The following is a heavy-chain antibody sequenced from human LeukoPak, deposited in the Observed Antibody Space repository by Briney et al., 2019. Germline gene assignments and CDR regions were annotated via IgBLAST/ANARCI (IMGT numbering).Heavy chain of an antibody. J-gene: IGHJ5*02. V-gene: IGHV1-2*02. CDR2: INLNNGDI. D-gene: IGHD3-16*01. Sequence: ASVKVSCKASGYSFTDYYMHWVRQAPGQGLEWMGWINLNNGDIKSAQKFQGRVTMTRDTSTTTVCMEVSWPTSDDTAIYYCARADRLHGGPYLIGPWGQGTLVTVSS. CDR3: ARADRLHGGPYLIGP. CDR1: GYSFTDYY.